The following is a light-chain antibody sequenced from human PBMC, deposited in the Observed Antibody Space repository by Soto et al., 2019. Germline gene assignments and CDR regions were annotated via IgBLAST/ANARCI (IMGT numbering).Light chain of an antibody. J-gene: IGKJ4*01. CDR1: QSISTY. Sequence: DIPMTQSPSSLSASVGDRVTITCRASQSISTYLNWYQQKPGKAPKLLIYATSSLQSGVPSRFSGSGSGTDFTLTISDLQPEDFATYYCQQSYSTPRTFGGGTKVEF. V-gene: IGKV1-39*01. CDR3: QQSYSTPRT. CDR2: ATS.